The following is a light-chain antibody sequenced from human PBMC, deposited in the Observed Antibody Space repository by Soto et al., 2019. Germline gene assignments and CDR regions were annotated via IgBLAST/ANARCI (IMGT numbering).Light chain of an antibody. V-gene: IGKV2-30*01. CDR3: MQGTNWPPT. J-gene: IGKJ4*01. CDR1: QGLVYGDGHTY. CDR2: KVS. Sequence: DVVMTQSPLSLPVTLGQAASISCRSSQGLVYGDGHTYMHWFQQRPGQSPRSLIYKVSNRDSGVPDRFSGSASGTNCTLKISRVEAEDVGVYYCMQGTNWPPTFGGGTKVEIK.